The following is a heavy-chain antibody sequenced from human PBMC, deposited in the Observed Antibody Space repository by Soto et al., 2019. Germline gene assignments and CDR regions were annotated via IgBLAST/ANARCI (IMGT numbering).Heavy chain of an antibody. J-gene: IGHJ6*03. CDR3: ARVESYYDFWSGYYRPPNYYYMEV. V-gene: IGHV3-21*01. CDR1: GFTFSSYS. Sequence: GGSLRLSCAASGFTFSSYSMNWVRQAPGKGLEWVSSISSSSSYIYYADSVKGRFTISRDNAKNSLYLQMNSLRAEDTAVYYCARVESYYDFWSGYYRPPNYYYMEVWGKGTTVTVSS. CDR2: ISSSSSYI. D-gene: IGHD3-3*01.